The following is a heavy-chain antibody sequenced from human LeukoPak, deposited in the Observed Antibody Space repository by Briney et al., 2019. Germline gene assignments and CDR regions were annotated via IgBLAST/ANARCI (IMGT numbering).Heavy chain of an antibody. D-gene: IGHD3-3*02. Sequence: GGSLGLSCAASGFTFSTYAMSWVRQAPGKGLEWVSATSGIGDTTYYADSLKGRFTISRDNSKNTLYLQINSLRAGDTAVYYCAKVGSPLGPPFDYWGQGTLVTVSS. CDR1: GFTFSTYA. CDR3: AKVGSPLGPPFDY. CDR2: TSGIGDTT. J-gene: IGHJ4*02. V-gene: IGHV3-23*01.